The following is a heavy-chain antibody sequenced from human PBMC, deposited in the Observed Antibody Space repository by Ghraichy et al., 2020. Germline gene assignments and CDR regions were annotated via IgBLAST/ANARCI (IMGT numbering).Heavy chain of an antibody. Sequence: ASVKVSCKASGYTFTTHDINWMRQAPGQGLEWMGWMNPDTGNTGYAQKFHGRLTITRSISISTADMELSSLTSEDTAFYYCARAGLDCGGGRCRHLYGFDIWGQGKMVTVSS. CDR3: ARAGLDCGGGRCRHLYGFDI. D-gene: IGHD2-21*01. CDR1: GYTFTTHD. J-gene: IGHJ3*02. CDR2: MNPDTGNT. V-gene: IGHV1-8*03.